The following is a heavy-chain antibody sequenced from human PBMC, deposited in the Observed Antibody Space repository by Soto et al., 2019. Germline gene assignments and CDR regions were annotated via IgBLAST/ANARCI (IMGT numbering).Heavy chain of an antibody. CDR2: ISGGDGRT. J-gene: IGHJ5*02. D-gene: IGHD1-1*01. V-gene: IGHV3-23*01. CDR3: AKSLDINWKNWFDP. CDR1: GLTFSSSA. Sequence: EVEILESGGGLVQPGGSLRLSCAASGLTFSSSAMNWVRQGPGKGLEWVSVISGGDGRTYYADSVKGRFTISRDNSKNTLYLDMNSLRAEDTAVYYCAKSLDINWKNWFDPWGQGILVTVSS.